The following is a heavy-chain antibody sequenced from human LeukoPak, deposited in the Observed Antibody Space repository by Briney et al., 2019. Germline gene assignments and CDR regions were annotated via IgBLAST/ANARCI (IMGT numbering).Heavy chain of an antibody. V-gene: IGHV3-23*01. Sequence: GGSLRLSCAASGFTFSNYAMTGVRQAPGKGLEWVSGISSGGRSTYYADAVKGRFTISRDTSKNTLYLQMNSLRAEDTAVYYWTRLGGSGYDYWGQGTLVTVSS. J-gene: IGHJ4*02. CDR2: ISSGGRST. CDR1: GFTFSNYA. D-gene: IGHD2-15*01. CDR3: TRLGGSGYDY.